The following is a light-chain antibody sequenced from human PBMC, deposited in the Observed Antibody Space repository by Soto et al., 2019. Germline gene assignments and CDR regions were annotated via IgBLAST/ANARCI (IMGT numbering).Light chain of an antibody. CDR1: QGISSW. Sequence: DLQMTQSPSSVSASVGDRVTITCRASQGISSWLAWYQQKPGKAPKLVIYAASSLQSGVPSRIRRSGSGTDFTLAISSLQPEVFAADYCQQANSFALTCGGGTKVEIK. CDR2: AAS. V-gene: IGKV1-12*01. J-gene: IGKJ4*01. CDR3: QQANSFALT.